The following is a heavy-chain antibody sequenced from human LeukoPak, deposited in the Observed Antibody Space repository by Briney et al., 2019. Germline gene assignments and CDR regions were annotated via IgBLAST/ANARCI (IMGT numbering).Heavy chain of an antibody. V-gene: IGHV1-18*01. CDR1: PDTFTRYG. Sequence: GASVKVSYKASPDTFTRYGITWVRQAPGHGLEWMGWIRAYNGDTNYAQKFQGRVTMTADRSTNTAYMELRGLTFDDTAVFYCATTTATSGSSLYWGQGTLVNVAS. CDR3: ATTTATSGSSLY. D-gene: IGHD6-19*01. J-gene: IGHJ4*02. CDR2: IRAYNGDT.